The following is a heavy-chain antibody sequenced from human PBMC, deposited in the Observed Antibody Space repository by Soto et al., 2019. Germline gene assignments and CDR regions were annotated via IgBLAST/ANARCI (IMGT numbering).Heavy chain of an antibody. V-gene: IGHV4-4*02. D-gene: IGHD5-18*01. J-gene: IGHJ6*02. Sequence: PSETLSLTCAVSGGSISSSNWWSWVRQPPGKGLEWIGEIYHSGSTNYNPSLKSRVTISVDKSKNQFSLKLSSVTAADTAVYYCASRGYSYGYYYYYGMDVWGQGTTVTVSS. CDR3: ASRGYSYGYYYYYGMDV. CDR2: IYHSGST. CDR1: GGSISSSNW.